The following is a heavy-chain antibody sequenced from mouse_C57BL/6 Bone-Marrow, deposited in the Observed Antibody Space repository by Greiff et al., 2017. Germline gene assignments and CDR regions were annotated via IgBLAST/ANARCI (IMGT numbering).Heavy chain of an antibody. CDR2: ISNLAYSI. CDR3: ARLYPYYAMDY. Sequence: VQLQQSGGGLVQPGGSLKLSCAASGFTFSDYGMAWVRQAPRKGPEWVAFISNLAYSIYYADTVTGRFTISRENAKNTLYLEMSSLRSEDTAMYYCARLYPYYAMDYWGQGTSVTVSS. J-gene: IGHJ4*01. D-gene: IGHD2-3*01. V-gene: IGHV5-15*01. CDR1: GFTFSDYG.